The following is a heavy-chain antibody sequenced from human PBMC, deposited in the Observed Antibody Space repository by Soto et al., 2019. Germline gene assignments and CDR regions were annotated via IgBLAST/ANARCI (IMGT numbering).Heavy chain of an antibody. D-gene: IGHD6-19*01. CDR3: AKDHLFSGWTSGGYFDY. J-gene: IGHJ4*02. V-gene: IGHV3-23*01. Sequence: EVQLLESGGGLVQPGGSLKLSCAASGFTFSSYAMSWVRQAPGKGLEWVSAISGSVGSTYYADSVRGRFTISRDNSKNTLYLQMNNLRAEDTAVYYCAKDHLFSGWTSGGYFDYWGQGALVTVSS. CDR1: GFTFSSYA. CDR2: ISGSVGST.